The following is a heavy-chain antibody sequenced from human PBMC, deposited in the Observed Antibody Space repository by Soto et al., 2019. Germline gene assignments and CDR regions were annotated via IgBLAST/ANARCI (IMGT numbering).Heavy chain of an antibody. D-gene: IGHD3-10*01. Sequence: GASVKVSCKASGYTFTSYGISWVRQAPGQGLEWMGWISAYNGNTDYAQKLQGRVTMTTDTSTSKAYMELRSLRSDDTAVYYCARVVRGVVVDYWGQGTLVTVSS. CDR2: ISAYNGNT. CDR3: ARVVRGVVVDY. CDR1: GYTFTSYG. J-gene: IGHJ4*02. V-gene: IGHV1-18*01.